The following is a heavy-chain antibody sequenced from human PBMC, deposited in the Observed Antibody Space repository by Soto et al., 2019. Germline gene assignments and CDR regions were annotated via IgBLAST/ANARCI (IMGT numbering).Heavy chain of an antibody. CDR1: GGTFSSYA. Sequence: SVKVSCKASGGTFSSYAISWVRQAPGQGLEWMGVIIPIFGTANYAQKFQGRVTIAADKSTSTAYMELSSLRSEDTAVYYCAREVWFGELSYFDYWGQGTLVTVSS. V-gene: IGHV1-69*06. D-gene: IGHD3-10*01. J-gene: IGHJ4*02. CDR2: IIPIFGTA. CDR3: AREVWFGELSYFDY.